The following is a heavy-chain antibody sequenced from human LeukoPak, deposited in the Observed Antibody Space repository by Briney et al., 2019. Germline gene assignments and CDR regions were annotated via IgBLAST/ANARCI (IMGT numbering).Heavy chain of an antibody. CDR3: AREEHYRRYFAL. V-gene: IGHV4-59*01. Sequence: KSSETLSLTCTVSGGSISSYYWSWIRQPPGKGLEWIGYIYYSGSTNYNPSLKSRVTISADTSKNQFSLKLTSVTAADTAVYFCAREEHYRRYFALWGRGTLVTVSS. CDR2: IYYSGST. D-gene: IGHD3-16*02. CDR1: GGSISSYY. J-gene: IGHJ2*01.